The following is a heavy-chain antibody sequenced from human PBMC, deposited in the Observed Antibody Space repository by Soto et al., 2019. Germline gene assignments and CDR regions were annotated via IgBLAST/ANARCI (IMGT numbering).Heavy chain of an antibody. CDR3: ARGRETGAQGYLDY. V-gene: IGHV3-33*01. CDR1: GFSLTNYG. CDR2: IWSNGVNT. J-gene: IGHJ4*02. D-gene: IGHD1-1*01. Sequence: QGQLVESGGGVVQPGRSLRLSCEASGFSLTNYGMHWVRQAPGKGLEWVTVIWSNGVNTYYIDSVKGRFTISRDGSKDTVWLHMNSLRAEDTAVYYCARGRETGAQGYLDYWGQGTLVTVSS.